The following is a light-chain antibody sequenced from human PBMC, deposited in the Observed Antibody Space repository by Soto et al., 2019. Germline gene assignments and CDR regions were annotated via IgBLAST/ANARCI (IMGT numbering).Light chain of an antibody. CDR2: GNT. Sequence: SVLTQPPSVSGAPGQRVNISCTGTSSNIGTRYDVHWYQQVPGAAPKLLIYGNTNRPSGVPDRFSASKSGTSASLAITGLRAEDEADYYCQSYDSSLSGSLFGGGTKLTVL. CDR3: QSYDSSLSGSL. V-gene: IGLV1-40*01. J-gene: IGLJ2*01. CDR1: SSNIGTRYD.